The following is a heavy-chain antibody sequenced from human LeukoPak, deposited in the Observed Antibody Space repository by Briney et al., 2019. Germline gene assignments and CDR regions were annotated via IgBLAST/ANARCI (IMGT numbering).Heavy chain of an antibody. D-gene: IGHD4-17*01. CDR2: ISDSGST. J-gene: IGHJ6*02. CDR3: ATGTSDFGYFYGVDV. CDR1: GGSINSYNYF. V-gene: IGHV4-39*07. Sequence: SETLSLTCTVSGGSINSYNYFWVWIRQPPGKGLEWIGSISDSGSTYYNSALKSRVSISVDTSRNQFSLKLTSVTAADTAAFYCATGTSDFGYFYGVDVWGQGTTVTVSS.